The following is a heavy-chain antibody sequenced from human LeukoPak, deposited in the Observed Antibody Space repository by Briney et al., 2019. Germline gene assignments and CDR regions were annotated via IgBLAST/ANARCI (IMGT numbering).Heavy chain of an antibody. J-gene: IGHJ4*02. V-gene: IGHV3-23*01. CDR2: ISGSDAST. Sequence: PGGSLRLSYAASGFTFISYGMTWVRQAPGKGLEWVSGISGSDASTYYADSVRGRFTISRDHSKNTLYLQMNSLRAEDTAVYYCASYYYGSSAYYPLFQYWGPGSLVTVSS. CDR1: GFTFISYG. D-gene: IGHD3-22*01. CDR3: ASYYYGSSAYYPLFQY.